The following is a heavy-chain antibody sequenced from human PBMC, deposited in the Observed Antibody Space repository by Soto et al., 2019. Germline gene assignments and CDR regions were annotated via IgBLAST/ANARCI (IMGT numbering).Heavy chain of an antibody. Sequence: GGSLRLSCAASGFSVGSNYMSWVRQAPGKGLEWVSVIYSGGSTYYADSVKGRFTISRDNSKNTLYLQMNSLRAEDTAVYYCARDTYYGSGSYPSPFDYWGEGTMV. V-gene: IGHV3-66*01. D-gene: IGHD3-10*01. J-gene: IGHJ4*02. CDR2: IYSGGST. CDR3: ARDTYYGSGSYPSPFDY. CDR1: GFSVGSNY.